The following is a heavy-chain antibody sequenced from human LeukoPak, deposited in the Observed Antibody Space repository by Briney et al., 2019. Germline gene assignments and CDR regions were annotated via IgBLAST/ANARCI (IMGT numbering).Heavy chain of an antibody. J-gene: IGHJ4*02. CDR1: GFTFNAYD. CDR3: ASLSGGYFDC. V-gene: IGHV3-64*02. D-gene: IGHD3-16*01. CDR2: ISTNGANT. Sequence: GGSLRLSCAASGFTFNAYDMHWVRQAPGKGLEYVSAISTNGANTYYADSVKGRFTVSRDDSKNTLYLQMGSLRPEDMAVYYCASLSGGYFDCWGQGTLVTVS.